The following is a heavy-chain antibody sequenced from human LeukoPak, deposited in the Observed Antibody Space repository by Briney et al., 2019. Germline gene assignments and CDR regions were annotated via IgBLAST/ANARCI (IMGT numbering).Heavy chain of an antibody. CDR3: ARDLGYDFWSGYLFPSRGNWFDP. J-gene: IGHJ5*02. V-gene: IGHV3-11*04. CDR1: GFTFSDYY. Sequence: PGGSLRLSCAASGFTFSDYYMSWIRQAPGKGLEWVSYISSSGSTIYCADSVKGRFTISRDNAKNSLYLQMNSLRAEDTAVYYCARDLGYDFWSGYLFPSRGNWFDPWGQGTLVTVSS. CDR2: ISSSGSTI. D-gene: IGHD3-3*01.